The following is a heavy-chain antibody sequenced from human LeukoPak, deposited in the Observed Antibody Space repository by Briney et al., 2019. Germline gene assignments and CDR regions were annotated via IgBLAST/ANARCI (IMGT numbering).Heavy chain of an antibody. D-gene: IGHD6-19*01. CDR2: IYYSGST. J-gene: IGHJ4*02. V-gene: IGHV4-59*01. CDR1: GGSISSYY. CDR3: ARGGGVAGTPYNPYDY. Sequence: SENLSLTCTVSGGSISSYYWSWIRQPPVKGLEWIGYIYYSGSTNYNPSLKSRVTISVDTSKNQFSLKLSSVTAADTAVYYCARGGGVAGTPYNPYDYWGQGTLVTVSS.